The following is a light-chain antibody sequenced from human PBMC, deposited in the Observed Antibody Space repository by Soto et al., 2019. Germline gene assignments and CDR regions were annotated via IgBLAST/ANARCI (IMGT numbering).Light chain of an antibody. J-gene: IGLJ7*01. V-gene: IGLV2-23*02. CDR1: SSDVGSYNL. CDR3: CSFANNHYV. Sequence: QSVLTQPASVSGSPGQSITISCTGASSDVGSYNLVSWYQQHPGKVPKLMISEVNKRPSGVSDRFSGSKSGNTASLTISRLQADDEADYYCCSFANNHYVFGGGTQLTVL. CDR2: EVN.